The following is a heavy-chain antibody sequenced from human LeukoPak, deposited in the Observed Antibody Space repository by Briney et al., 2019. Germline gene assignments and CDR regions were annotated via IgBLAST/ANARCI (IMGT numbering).Heavy chain of an antibody. J-gene: IGHJ4*02. CDR3: AKDGGGWLQLSFDY. CDR2: ISSSSSYI. V-gene: IGHV3-21*01. D-gene: IGHD5-24*01. Sequence: GGSLRLSCAASGFTFSSYSVNWVRQAPGKGLEWVSSISSSSSYIYYADSLKGRFTISRDNARNSLYLQMNSLRAEDTAVYYCAKDGGGWLQLSFDYWGQGTLVTVSS. CDR1: GFTFSSYS.